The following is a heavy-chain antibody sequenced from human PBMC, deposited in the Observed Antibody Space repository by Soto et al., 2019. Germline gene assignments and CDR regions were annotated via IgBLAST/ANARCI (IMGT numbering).Heavy chain of an antibody. CDR2: IIPILGIA. J-gene: IGHJ4*02. Sequence: QVQLVQSAAEVKKPGSSVKVSCKASGGTFSSYTISWVRQAPGQGLEWMGRIIPILGIANYAQKFQGRVTITADKSTSTAYMELSSLRSEDTAVYYCARDRGCGGDCYNFDYWGQGTLVTVSS. D-gene: IGHD2-21*02. CDR1: GGTFSSYT. CDR3: ARDRGCGGDCYNFDY. V-gene: IGHV1-69*08.